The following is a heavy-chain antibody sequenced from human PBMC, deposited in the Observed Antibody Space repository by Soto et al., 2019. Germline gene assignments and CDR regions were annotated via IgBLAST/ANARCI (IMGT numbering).Heavy chain of an antibody. CDR1: GGSISSYY. CDR2: IYYSGST. Sequence: SETLSLTCTVSGGSISSYYWSWIRQPPGKGPEWIGYIYYSGSTNYNPSLKSRVTISVDTSKNQFSLKLSSVTAADTAVYYCARSDSGYVFLEYWGQGTLVTVSS. CDR3: ARSDSGYVFLEY. J-gene: IGHJ4*02. V-gene: IGHV4-59*01. D-gene: IGHD5-12*01.